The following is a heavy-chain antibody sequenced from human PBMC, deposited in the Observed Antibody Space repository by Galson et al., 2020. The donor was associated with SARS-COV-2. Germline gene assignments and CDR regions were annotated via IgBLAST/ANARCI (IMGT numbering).Heavy chain of an antibody. V-gene: IGHV1-69*10. CDR2: IIPILGIA. D-gene: IGHD3-16*01. CDR1: GGTFSSYA. J-gene: IGHJ6*03. Sequence: SVKVSCKASGGTFSSYAISWVRQAPGQGLEWMGGIIPILGIANYAQKFQGRVTITADKSTSTAYMELSSLRSEDTAVYYCAQYSEAFVGDYYYYYMDVWGKGTTVTVSS. CDR3: AQYSEAFVGDYYYYYMDV.